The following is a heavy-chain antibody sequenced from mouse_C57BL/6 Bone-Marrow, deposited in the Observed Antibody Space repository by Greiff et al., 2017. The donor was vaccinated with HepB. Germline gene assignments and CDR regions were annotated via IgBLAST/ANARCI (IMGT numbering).Heavy chain of an antibody. CDR3: AREYYYGTGTGWYFDV. Sequence: VQLQQPGAELVKPGASVKLSCKASGYTFTSYWMHWVKQRPGRGLEWIGRIDPNSGGTKYNEKFKSKATLTVDKPSSTAYMQLSSLASEDSAVYYCAREYYYGTGTGWYFDVWGTGTTVTVSS. D-gene: IGHD1-1*01. J-gene: IGHJ1*03. V-gene: IGHV1-72*01. CDR1: GYTFTSYW. CDR2: IDPNSGGT.